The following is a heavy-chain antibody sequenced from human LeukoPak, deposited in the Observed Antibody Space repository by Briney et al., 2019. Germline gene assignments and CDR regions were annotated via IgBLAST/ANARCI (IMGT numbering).Heavy chain of an antibody. CDR3: AKDDWDCGGDCYPGYFQH. CDR2: INTDGSST. Sequence: GGSLRLSCAASGFTFSSYWMHWVRQAPGKGLVWVSRINTDGSSTSYADSVKGRFTISRDNAKNTLYLQTNSLRAEDTAVYYCAKDDWDCGGDCYPGYFQHWGQGTLVTVSS. D-gene: IGHD2-21*02. J-gene: IGHJ1*01. CDR1: GFTFSSYW. V-gene: IGHV3-74*01.